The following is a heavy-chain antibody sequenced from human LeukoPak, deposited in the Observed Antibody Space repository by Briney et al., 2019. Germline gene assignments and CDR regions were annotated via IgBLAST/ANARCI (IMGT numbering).Heavy chain of an antibody. Sequence: ASVKVSCKASGGTFSSSTISWVRQAPGQGLEWMGRIIPILGIANYAQKFQGRVTITADKSTSTAYMELSSLRSEDTAVYYCARDFGGRIAAPLGRHWFDPWGQGTLVTVSS. V-gene: IGHV1-69*04. CDR2: IIPILGIA. CDR1: GGTFSSST. CDR3: ARDFGGRIAAPLGRHWFDP. J-gene: IGHJ5*02. D-gene: IGHD6-6*01.